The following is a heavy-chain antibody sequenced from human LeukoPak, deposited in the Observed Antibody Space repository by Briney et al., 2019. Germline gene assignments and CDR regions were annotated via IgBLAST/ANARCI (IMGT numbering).Heavy chain of an antibody. CDR2: IIPVFGTP. CDR3: ARARGGPPYYFDY. V-gene: IGHV1-69*05. J-gene: IGHJ4*02. Sequence: ASVKVSCKASGDSFSTYGFSWVRQAPGQGPEWMGGIIPVFGTPNYALVFQGRVTITTDESTSTAYMELTNVTSEDTAVYFCARARGGPPYYFDYWGQGTLVTVSS. CDR1: GDSFSTYG. D-gene: IGHD3-10*01.